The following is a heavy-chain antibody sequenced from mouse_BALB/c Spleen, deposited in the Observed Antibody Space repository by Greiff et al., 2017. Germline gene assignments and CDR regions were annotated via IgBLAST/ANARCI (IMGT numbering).Heavy chain of an antibody. J-gene: IGHJ3*01. V-gene: IGHV5-4*02. CDR3: ARELNYCDHDGFAY. CDR2: ISDGGSYT. CDR1: GFTFSDYY. Sequence: EVMLVESGGGLVKPGGSLKLSCAASGFTFSDYYMYWVRQTPEKRLVWVATISDGGSYTYYPDSVKGRFTISRDNAKNNLYLQMSSLKSEDTAMYYCARELNYCDHDGFAYRGQGTLVTVSA. D-gene: IGHD2-4*01.